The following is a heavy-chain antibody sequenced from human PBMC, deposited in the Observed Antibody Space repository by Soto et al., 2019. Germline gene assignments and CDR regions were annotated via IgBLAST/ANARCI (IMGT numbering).Heavy chain of an antibody. CDR2: TYHSANT. J-gene: IGHJ2*01. Sequence: QVQLQESGPGLVKPSETLSLSCTVSGVSTRSYYWSWIRQPPGKGLEWIGYTYHSANTKYNASLKSRVTISVDTSKNQVSLRLNSVTAADTAVYYCARDQSGTQYFDLWGRGTLVTVSS. CDR3: ARDQSGTQYFDL. V-gene: IGHV4-59*01. CDR1: GVSTRSYY. D-gene: IGHD1-7*01.